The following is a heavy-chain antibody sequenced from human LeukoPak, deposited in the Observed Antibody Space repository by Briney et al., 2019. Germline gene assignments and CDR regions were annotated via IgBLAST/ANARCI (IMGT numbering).Heavy chain of an antibody. J-gene: IGHJ4*02. Sequence: GGSLRLSCAASGFTFSSYGMHWVRQAPGKGLEWVAFIRYDGSNKYYADSVKGRFTISRDNSKNTLYLQMNSLRTEDTAVYTCAYASEYGDYVYRAPTDYWGQGTLVTVSS. CDR1: GFTFSSYG. CDR3: AYASEYGDYVYRAPTDY. V-gene: IGHV3-30*02. D-gene: IGHD4-17*01. CDR2: IRYDGSNK.